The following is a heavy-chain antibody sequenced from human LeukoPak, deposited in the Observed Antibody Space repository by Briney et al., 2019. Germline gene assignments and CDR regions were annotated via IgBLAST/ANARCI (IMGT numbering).Heavy chain of an antibody. V-gene: IGHV3-23*01. CDR3: AKTYCSTTSCYISASFFFDY. Sequence: AGGSLRLSCAASGFTFSDYAMSWVRQAPGQGLEWVSSISGSGGTTYYADSVRGRFTISRANSKNTLYLQMNSLRAEDTAVYYCAKTYCSTTSCYISASFFFDYWGQGTLVTVSS. CDR1: GFTFSDYA. CDR2: ISGSGGTT. J-gene: IGHJ4*02. D-gene: IGHD2-2*02.